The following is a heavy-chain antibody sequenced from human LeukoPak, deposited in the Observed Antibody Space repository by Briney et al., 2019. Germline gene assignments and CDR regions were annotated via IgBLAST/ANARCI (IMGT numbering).Heavy chain of an antibody. CDR3: ARERAELWFGELLYGEDKTYFDY. Sequence: GGSLRLSCAASGFTFSSYGMHWVRQAPGKGLEWVAFIRYDGSNKYYADSVKGRFTISRDNSKNTLYLQMNSLRAEDTAVYYCARERAELWFGELLYGEDKTYFDYWGQGTLVTVSS. D-gene: IGHD3-10*01. V-gene: IGHV3-30*02. CDR2: IRYDGSNK. J-gene: IGHJ4*02. CDR1: GFTFSSYG.